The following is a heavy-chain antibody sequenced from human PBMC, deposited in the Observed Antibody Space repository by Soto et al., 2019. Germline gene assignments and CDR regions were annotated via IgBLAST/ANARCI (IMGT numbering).Heavy chain of an antibody. CDR1: GVSISSYY. CDR2: IYYSGST. V-gene: IGHV4-59*01. CDR3: ARAAWSSSWYFDY. J-gene: IGHJ4*02. D-gene: IGHD6-13*01. Sequence: SETLSLTCTVSGVSISSYYWSWIRQPPGKGLEWIGYIYYSGSTNYNPSLKSRVTISVDTSKNQFSLKLSSVTAADTAVYYCARAAWSSSWYFDYWGQGTLFTVSS.